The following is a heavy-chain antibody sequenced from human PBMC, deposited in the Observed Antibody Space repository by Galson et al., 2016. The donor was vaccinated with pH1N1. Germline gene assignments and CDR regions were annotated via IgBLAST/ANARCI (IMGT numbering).Heavy chain of an antibody. CDR3: ARLMRGSYPDPLYYFDF. CDR2: IHYSGFT. J-gene: IGHJ4*02. CDR1: GGSLSSSNFY. V-gene: IGHV4-39*01. D-gene: IGHD1-26*01. Sequence: ETLSLTCTVSGGSLSSSNFYGGWIRQPPGKGLEWIGNIHYSGFTHYNSSLQSRVTISVDTSENQFSLRLSSVTAADTAVYYCARLMRGSYPDPLYYFDFWGQGTLVTVSS.